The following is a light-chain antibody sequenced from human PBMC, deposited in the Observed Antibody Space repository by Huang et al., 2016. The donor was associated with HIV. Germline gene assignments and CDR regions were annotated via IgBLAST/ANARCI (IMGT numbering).Light chain of an antibody. Sequence: DTQMTQSPSSLSASVGDRVTITCRASQTISTYLNWYQQQPGKAPKLLIYGASSLQSGAPSRFIGSGSGTDFTLTIRSLQREDFATYFCQQSYSTPWTFGQGTKVEIK. V-gene: IGKV1-39*01. J-gene: IGKJ1*01. CDR3: QQSYSTPWT. CDR1: QTISTY. CDR2: GAS.